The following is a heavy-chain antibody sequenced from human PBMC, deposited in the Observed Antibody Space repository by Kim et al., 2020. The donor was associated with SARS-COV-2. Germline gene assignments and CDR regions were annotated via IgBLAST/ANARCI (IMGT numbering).Heavy chain of an antibody. Sequence: NDTPSLESRVTISADTSKNQFSLKLSSVTAADTAVYYCVRNKRVTASFDPWGQGTLVTVSS. D-gene: IGHD4-4*01. J-gene: IGHJ5*02. CDR3: VRNKRVTASFDP. V-gene: IGHV4-59*01.